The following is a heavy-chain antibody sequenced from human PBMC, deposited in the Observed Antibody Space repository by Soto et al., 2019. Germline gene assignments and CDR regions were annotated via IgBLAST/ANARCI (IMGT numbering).Heavy chain of an antibody. CDR2: INHSGST. V-gene: IGHV4-34*01. D-gene: IGHD3-10*01. CDR1: GGSFSGYY. Sequence: QVQLQQWGAGLLKPSETLSLTCAVYGGSFSGYYWSWIRQPPGKGLEWIGEINHSGSTNYNPSLKSRVTISVDTSKNQCSLKLSSVTAADTAVYYCARGRLWPIRTFDYWGQGTLVTVSS. CDR3: ARGRLWPIRTFDY. J-gene: IGHJ4*02.